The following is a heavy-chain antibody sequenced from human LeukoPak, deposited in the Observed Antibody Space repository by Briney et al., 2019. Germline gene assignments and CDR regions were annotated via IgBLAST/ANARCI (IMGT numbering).Heavy chain of an antibody. V-gene: IGHV3-48*01. Sequence: GGSLRLSCAASGFTFSSYSMNWDRQTPGKGLEWISYIRSSSSTTYYADSVKGRFAISRDNAKNSLYLQMDSLRAEDTAVYYCATGMWGYCSATSCPLDFWGQGTLVTVSS. J-gene: IGHJ4*02. CDR3: ATGMWGYCSATSCPLDF. CDR1: GFTFSSYS. D-gene: IGHD2-2*01. CDR2: IRSSSSTT.